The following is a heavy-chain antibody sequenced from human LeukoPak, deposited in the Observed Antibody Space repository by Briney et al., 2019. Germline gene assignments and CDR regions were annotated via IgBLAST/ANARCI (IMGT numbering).Heavy chain of an antibody. V-gene: IGHV3-23*01. CDR2: ISGSGGST. J-gene: IGHJ3*02. D-gene: IGHD3-3*01. CDR1: GFTFSSYA. CDR3: AKVVLRFLEWPEDAFDI. Sequence: GGSLRLSCAASGFTFSSYAMSWVRQAPRKGLEWVSAISGSGGSTYYADSVKGRFTISRDNSKNTLYLQMNSLRAEDTAVYYCAKVVLRFLEWPEDAFDIWGQGTMVTVSS.